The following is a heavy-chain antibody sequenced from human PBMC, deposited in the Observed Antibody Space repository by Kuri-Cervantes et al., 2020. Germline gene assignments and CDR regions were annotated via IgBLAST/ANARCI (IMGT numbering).Heavy chain of an antibody. V-gene: IGHV3-74*01. J-gene: IGHJ4*02. CDR2: IKSDGSGT. CDR3: ARGGIVVVPAAMANFDY. Sequence: GESLSLSCAASGSTFSSYCMHWVRQAPGKGLVWVSRIKSDGSGTTYADSVKGRFTISRDNAKNTLYLQMNSLRAEDTAVYYCARGGIVVVPAAMANFDYWGQGTLVTVSS. D-gene: IGHD2-2*01. CDR1: GSTFSSYC.